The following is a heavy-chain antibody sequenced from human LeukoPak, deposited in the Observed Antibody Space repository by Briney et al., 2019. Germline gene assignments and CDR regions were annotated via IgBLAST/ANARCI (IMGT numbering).Heavy chain of an antibody. CDR3: ARDNYYDSSGP. CDR2: IYTSGST. CDR1: GGSISSGSYY. D-gene: IGHD3-22*01. V-gene: IGHV4-61*02. Sequence: SETLSLTCTVSGGSISSGSYYWSWIRQLAGKGLEWIGRIYTSGSTNYNPSLKSRVTISVDTSKNQFSLKLSSVTAADTAVYYCARDNYYDSSGPWGQGTLVTVSS. J-gene: IGHJ5*02.